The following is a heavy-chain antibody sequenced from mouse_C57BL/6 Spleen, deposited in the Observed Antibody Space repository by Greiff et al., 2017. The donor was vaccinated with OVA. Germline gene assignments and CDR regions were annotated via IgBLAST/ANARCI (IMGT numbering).Heavy chain of an antibody. CDR2: IYPGSGST. D-gene: IGHD1-1*01. CDR3: ARGGYGSSYPWYFDY. J-gene: IGHJ2*01. Sequence: QVQLKQPGAELVKPGASVKMSCKASGYTFTSYWITWVKQRPGQGLEWIGDIYPGSGSTNYNEKFKSKATLTVDTSSSTAYMQLSSLTSEDSAVYYCARGGYGSSYPWYFDYWGQGTTLTVSS. CDR1: GYTFTSYW. V-gene: IGHV1-55*01.